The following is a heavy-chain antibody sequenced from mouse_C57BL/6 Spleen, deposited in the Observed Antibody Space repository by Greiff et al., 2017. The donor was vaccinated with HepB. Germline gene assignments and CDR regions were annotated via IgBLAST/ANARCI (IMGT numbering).Heavy chain of an antibody. J-gene: IGHJ1*03. CDR2: INPSTGGT. Sequence: EVQLQQSGPELVKPGASVKISCKASGYSFTGYYMNWVKQSPEKSLEWIGEINPSTGGTTYNQKFKAKATLTVDKSSSTAYMQLKSLTSEDSAVYYCARGDYHWYFDVWGTGTTVTVSS. D-gene: IGHD2-4*01. CDR1: GYSFTGYY. V-gene: IGHV1-42*01. CDR3: ARGDYHWYFDV.